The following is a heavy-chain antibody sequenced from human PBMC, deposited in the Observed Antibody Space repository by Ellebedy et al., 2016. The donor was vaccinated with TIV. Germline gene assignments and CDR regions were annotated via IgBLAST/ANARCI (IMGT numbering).Heavy chain of an antibody. CDR2: ISSSSDHI. Sequence: GESLKISCAASGFIFSNYSMNWVRQVPGKGLEWVSYISSSSDHIHYSDSVKVRFTISRDNAKNSLYLQLDNLRAEKTAVYYCAGDLAFSSTSCFVGWFDPWGQGTLVIVSS. J-gene: IGHJ5*02. D-gene: IGHD2-2*01. V-gene: IGHV3-21*05. CDR1: GFIFSNYS. CDR3: AGDLAFSSTSCFVGWFDP.